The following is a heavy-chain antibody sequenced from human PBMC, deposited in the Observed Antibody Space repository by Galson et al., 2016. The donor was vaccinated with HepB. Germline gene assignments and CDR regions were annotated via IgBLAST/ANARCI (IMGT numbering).Heavy chain of an antibody. Sequence: SLRLSCAASGFTFNSYWLHWVRQAPGQGLVWVSRINSDGSSTNYADSVKGRFTISRDNTKNTMYLQMNSLRAEDTAVYYCARDRTSPRVLEFRDAFDIWGQGTTVTVSS. J-gene: IGHJ3*02. CDR2: INSDGSST. D-gene: IGHD3-3*02. CDR1: GFTFNSYW. CDR3: ARDRTSPRVLEFRDAFDI. V-gene: IGHV3-74*01.